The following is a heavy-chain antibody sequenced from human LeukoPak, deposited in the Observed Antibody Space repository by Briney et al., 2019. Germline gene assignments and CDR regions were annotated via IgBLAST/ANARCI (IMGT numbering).Heavy chain of an antibody. J-gene: IGHJ4*02. CDR1: GGSISSYY. V-gene: IGHV4-59*01. Sequence: SETLSLTCTVSGGSISSYYWSWIRQPPGKGLEWIGYIYYSGSTNYNPSLKSRVTISIDTSKNQFSLKLSSVTAADTAVYYCARVGATGYWGQGTLVTVSS. CDR3: ARVGATGY. CDR2: IYYSGST. D-gene: IGHD1-26*01.